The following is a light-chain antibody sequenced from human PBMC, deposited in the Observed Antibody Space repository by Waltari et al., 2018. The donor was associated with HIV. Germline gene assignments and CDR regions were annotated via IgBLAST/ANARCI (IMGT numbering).Light chain of an antibody. V-gene: IGLV1-47*02. Sequence: QSLLTQPPSASGTPGQRVTISCSGSSSNIGSDFVYWYQHVPGTAPTLLIYSNDQRPSGVPDRLSGSKSGTSASRAISGVRSDDEADYYCTTWDSSVTAWVFGGGTKLTVL. CDR3: TTWDSSVTAWV. J-gene: IGLJ3*02. CDR1: SSNIGSDF. CDR2: SND.